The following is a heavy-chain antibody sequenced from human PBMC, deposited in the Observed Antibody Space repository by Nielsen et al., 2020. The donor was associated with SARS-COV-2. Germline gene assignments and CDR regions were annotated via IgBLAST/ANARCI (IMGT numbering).Heavy chain of an antibody. V-gene: IGHV3-53*01. D-gene: IGHD3-3*01. CDR2: IYSGGGT. Sequence: GESLKISCAASGLTVSSNYMTWVRQAPGRGLELVSVIYSGGGTFYADSVKGRFTISRDNSKSTLYLQMNSLRAEDTAVYYCANACVLRFLEWLPDNDMDVWGKGTTVTVSS. J-gene: IGHJ6*03. CDR1: GLTVSSNY. CDR3: ANACVLRFLEWLPDNDMDV.